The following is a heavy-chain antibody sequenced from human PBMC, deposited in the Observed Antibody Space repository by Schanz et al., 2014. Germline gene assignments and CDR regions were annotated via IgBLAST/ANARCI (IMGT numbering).Heavy chain of an antibody. CDR3: AKHVRSLTGNDY. V-gene: IGHV3-23*01. D-gene: IGHD3-9*01. CDR2: ISGSGGST. CDR1: GLIFSTYT. Sequence: EVQLLESGGGLVQPGGSLRLSCTTSGLIFSTYTLNWVRQAPGKGLEWVSAISGSGGSTYYADSVKGRFIISRDNSKNTLYLQVNSLRAEDTAVYYCAKHVRSLTGNDYWGQGTLVTVSS. J-gene: IGHJ4*02.